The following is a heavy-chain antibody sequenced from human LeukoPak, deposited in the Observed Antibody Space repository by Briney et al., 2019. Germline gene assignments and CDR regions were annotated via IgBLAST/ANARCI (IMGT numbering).Heavy chain of an antibody. V-gene: IGHV4-59*01. CDR2: IFYSGST. Sequence: PSETLSLTCTVSGGSMTDYYWTWIRQPPGTGLEWIGFIFYSGSTNYNPPLRSRLSISVDTSQKQFSLKLTSVTAADTAIYYCARVIGSKDFWRGYDYNMDVWGKGITVTVSS. CDR3: ARVIGSKDFWRGYDYNMDV. J-gene: IGHJ6*03. CDR1: GGSMTDYY. D-gene: IGHD3-3*01.